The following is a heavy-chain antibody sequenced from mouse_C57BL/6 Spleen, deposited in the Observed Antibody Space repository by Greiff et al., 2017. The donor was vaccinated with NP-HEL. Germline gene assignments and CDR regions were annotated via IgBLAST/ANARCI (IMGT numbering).Heavy chain of an antibody. J-gene: IGHJ2*01. D-gene: IGHD1-1*01. CDR2: ISYDGSN. V-gene: IGHV3-6*01. Sequence: DVQLVESGPGLVKPSQSLSLTCSVTGYSITSGYYWNWIRQFPGNKLEWMGYISYDGSNNYNPSLKNRISITRDTSKNQFFLKLNSVTTEDTATYYCAVGILRYFDYWGQGTTLTVSS. CDR1: GYSITSGYY. CDR3: AVGILRYFDY.